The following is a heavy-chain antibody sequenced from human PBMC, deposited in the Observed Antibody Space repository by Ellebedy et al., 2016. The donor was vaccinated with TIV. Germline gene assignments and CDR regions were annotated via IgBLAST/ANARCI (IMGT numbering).Heavy chain of an antibody. V-gene: IGHV2-26*01. Sequence: SGPTLVXPTATLTLTCTVSGFSLSNARMGVSWIRQPPGKALEWLAHIFSNDEKSYSTSLKSRLTISKDTSKSQVVLTMTNMDPVDTATYYCAHFLYGSRGWFDPWGQGTLVTVSS. CDR1: GFSLSNARMG. J-gene: IGHJ5*02. CDR3: AHFLYGSRGWFDP. D-gene: IGHD3-10*01. CDR2: IFSNDEK.